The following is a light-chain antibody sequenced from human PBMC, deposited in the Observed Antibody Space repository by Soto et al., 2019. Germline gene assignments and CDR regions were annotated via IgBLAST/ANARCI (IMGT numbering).Light chain of an antibody. CDR2: AAS. CDR1: QGIRND. Sequence: DIQMTQSPSSLSASVGDRVTITFRASQGIRNDLGWYQQKPGKAPKRLIYAASSLQSGVPSRFIGSGSGTEFTLTISRLQPEDFAVYYCQHYKTFGQGTKVDIK. V-gene: IGKV1-17*01. J-gene: IGKJ1*01. CDR3: QHYKT.